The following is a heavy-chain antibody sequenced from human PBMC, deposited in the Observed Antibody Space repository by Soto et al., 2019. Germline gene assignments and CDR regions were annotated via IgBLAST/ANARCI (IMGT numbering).Heavy chain of an antibody. D-gene: IGHD4-17*01. CDR2: IYYSGST. J-gene: IGHJ5*02. CDR3: ERGGTVTVDNCCDP. Sequence: QVQLQESGPGLVKPSQTLSLTCTVSGGSISSVGYYWSWIRQHPGKGLEWIGYIYYSGSTYYNPYLKSRVTISVDTSKNPFSLQLSSVTAADTAVYYCERGGTVTVDNCCDPWGQGTLVTVSS. V-gene: IGHV4-31*03. CDR1: GGSISSVGYY.